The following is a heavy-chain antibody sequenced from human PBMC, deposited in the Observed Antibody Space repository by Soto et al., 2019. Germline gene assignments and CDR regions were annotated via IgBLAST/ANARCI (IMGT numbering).Heavy chain of an antibody. CDR2: ISYDGSLQ. J-gene: IGHJ4*02. CDR1: GFAFSSYG. CDR3: VSDRGYGHASVPYS. Sequence: QAQLVESGGGVVQPGRSLRLSCAASGFAFSSYGMHWVRQAPGTGLEWVAVISYDGSLQHYADSVKGRFTISRDNSKNMVLLQMSSRRAEDTAVYYCVSDRGYGHASVPYSWGQGTLVGVSS. V-gene: IGHV3-30*03. D-gene: IGHD5-18*01.